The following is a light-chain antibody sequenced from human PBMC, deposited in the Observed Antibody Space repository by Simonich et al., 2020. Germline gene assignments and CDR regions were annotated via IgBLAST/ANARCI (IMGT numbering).Light chain of an antibody. CDR3: SSYTSSSSVV. V-gene: IGLV2-14*03. Sequence: QSALTQPPSASVSPGQSVTISCTGTSRDVGGYNYVSWYQHHPGKAPKLMIYDVSKRPAGVSIRFSGSKSGNTASLTISGLQAEDEADYSCSSYTSSSSVVFGGGTKLTVL. CDR1: SRDVGGYNY. J-gene: IGLJ2*01. CDR2: DVS.